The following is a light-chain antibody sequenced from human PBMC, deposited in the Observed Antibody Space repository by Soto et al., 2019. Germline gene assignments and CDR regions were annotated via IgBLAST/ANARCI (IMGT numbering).Light chain of an antibody. Sequence: QSVLTQPPSVSGAPGQRVTISCTGSSSNIGAGYDVHWYQPKLLIYGNSNRPSGVPDRFSGSKSGTSASLAITGLQAEDEADYYCQSYDSSLSALFGGGTKLTVL. V-gene: IGLV1-40*01. J-gene: IGLJ3*02. CDR3: QSYDSSLSAL. CDR2: GNS. CDR1: SSNIGAGYD.